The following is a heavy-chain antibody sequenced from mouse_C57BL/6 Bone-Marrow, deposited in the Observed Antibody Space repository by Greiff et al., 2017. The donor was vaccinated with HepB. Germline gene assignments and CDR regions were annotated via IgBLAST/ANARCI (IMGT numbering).Heavy chain of an antibody. CDR1: GYTFTSYG. CDR3: ARSGYGYSYWYFDV. Sequence: QVQLQQSGAELARPGASVKLSCKASGYTFTSYGISWVKQRTGQGLEWIGEIYPRSGNTYYNEKFKGKATLTADKSSSTAYMELRSLTSEDSAVYFCARSGYGYSYWYFDVWGTGTTVTVSS. CDR2: IYPRSGNT. V-gene: IGHV1-81*01. D-gene: IGHD2-2*01. J-gene: IGHJ1*03.